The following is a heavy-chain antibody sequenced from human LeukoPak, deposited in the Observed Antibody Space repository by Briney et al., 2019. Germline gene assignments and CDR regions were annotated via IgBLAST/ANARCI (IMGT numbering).Heavy chain of an antibody. J-gene: IGHJ6*02. Sequence: GGSLRLSCAASGFTFSSYWMIWVRQAPGKGLEWVANIKQDGSEKYYVDSVKGRFTISRDNAKNSLYLQMNSLRAEDTAVYYCARDRYDFWTLNYYYYGMDVWGQGTTVTVSS. CDR2: IKQDGSEK. CDR3: ARDRYDFWTLNYYYYGMDV. V-gene: IGHV3-7*01. D-gene: IGHD3-3*01. CDR1: GFTFSSYW.